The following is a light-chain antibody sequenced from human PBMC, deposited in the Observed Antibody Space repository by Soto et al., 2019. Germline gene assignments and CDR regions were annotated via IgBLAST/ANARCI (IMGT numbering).Light chain of an antibody. CDR1: SSDVGSYSY. V-gene: IGLV2-14*03. CDR2: DVS. CDR3: SSYASSSTLV. Sequence: QSALTQPASASGSPGQSITISCTGTSSDVGSYSYVSWYQRFPGKAPKLMIYDVSNRPSGVSNRFSGSKSSNTASLTISGLRAEDEADYYCSSYASSSTLVFGGGTKLTVL. J-gene: IGLJ3*02.